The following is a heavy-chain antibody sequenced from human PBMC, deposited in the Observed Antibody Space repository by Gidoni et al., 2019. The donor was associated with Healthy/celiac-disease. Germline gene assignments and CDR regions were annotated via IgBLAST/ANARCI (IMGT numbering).Heavy chain of an antibody. V-gene: IGHV3-48*02. CDR1: GFTFSSYS. D-gene: IGHD3-22*01. J-gene: IGHJ3*02. Sequence: EVQLVESGGGLVQPGGSLRLSCAASGFTFSSYSMNWVRQAPGKGLEWVSYISSSSSTIYYADSVKGRFTISRDNAKNSLYLQMNSLRDEDTAVYYCARVIPDSSGYYYRGAFDIWGQGTMVTVSS. CDR2: ISSSSSTI. CDR3: ARVIPDSSGYYYRGAFDI.